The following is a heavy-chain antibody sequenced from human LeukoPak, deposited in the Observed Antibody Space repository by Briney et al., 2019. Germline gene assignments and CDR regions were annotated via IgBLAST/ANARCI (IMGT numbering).Heavy chain of an antibody. CDR2: IIPIFGTA. Sequence: SVKVSCKAFGGTFSSYAISWVRQAPGQGLEWMGRIIPIFGTANYAQKFQGRVTITTDESTSTAYMELSSLRSEDTAVYYCARTLYSGSYYPDYWGQGTLVTVSS. J-gene: IGHJ4*02. CDR1: GGTFSSYA. D-gene: IGHD1-26*01. CDR3: ARTLYSGSYYPDY. V-gene: IGHV1-69*05.